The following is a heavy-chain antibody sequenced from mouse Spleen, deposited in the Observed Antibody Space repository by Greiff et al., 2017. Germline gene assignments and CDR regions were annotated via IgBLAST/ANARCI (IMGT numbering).Heavy chain of an antibody. J-gene: IGHJ3*01. CDR3: ARSAYYSNSSWFAY. CDR1: GYTFTSYW. V-gene: IGHV1-52*01. CDR2: IDPSDSET. D-gene: IGHD2-5*01. Sequence: QVQLKQPGAELVRPGSSVKLSCKASGYTFTSYWMHWVKQRPIQGLEWIGNIDPSDSETHYNQKFKDKATLTVDKSSSTAYMQLSSLTSEDSAVYYCARSAYYSNSSWFAYWGQGTLVTVSA.